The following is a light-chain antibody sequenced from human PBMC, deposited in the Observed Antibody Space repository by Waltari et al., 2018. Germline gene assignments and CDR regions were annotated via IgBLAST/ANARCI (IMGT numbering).Light chain of an antibody. CDR2: QTS. CDR3: QQYYSNSGYT. CDR1: QGISSY. J-gene: IGKJ2*01. V-gene: IGKV1-5*03. Sequence: DIQMTQSPSTLSASVGDRVTISCRASQGISSYLAWYQHKPGKAPNLLIYQTSNLESGVPSRFSGSGSGTDFTLTISSLQSDDFATYYCQQYYSNSGYTFGQGTKLEIK.